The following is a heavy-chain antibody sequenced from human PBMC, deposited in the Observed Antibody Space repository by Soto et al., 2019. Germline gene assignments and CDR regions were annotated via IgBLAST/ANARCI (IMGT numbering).Heavy chain of an antibody. CDR1: GGSMSRYY. D-gene: IGHD1-1*01. J-gene: IGHJ2*01. CDR3: ARDVRPTGLAYFDL. Sequence: QVQLQESGPGLVKPSETLSLTCSFSGGSMSRYYWSWIRQPPGQGLEWIGNIHETGSTNYNASLKNRVTISLDTSKSAFTLHLTSVTAADTAVYYCARDVRPTGLAYFDLWGRGTLVTVSS. CDR2: IHETGST. V-gene: IGHV4-59*12.